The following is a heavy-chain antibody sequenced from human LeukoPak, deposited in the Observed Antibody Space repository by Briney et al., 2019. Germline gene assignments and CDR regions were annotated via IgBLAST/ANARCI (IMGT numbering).Heavy chain of an antibody. V-gene: IGHV3-11*05. D-gene: IGHD6-13*01. CDR2: ISTGSTYT. CDR3: ARDQGGTGSWYEGEGY. J-gene: IGHJ4*02. CDR1: GFIFSDYY. Sequence: GGSLRLSCAASGFIFSDYYMSWLRQAPGKGLEWVSYISTGSTYTTYADSVKGRFTISRDNAKNSLYLQMNSLRAEDTALYYCARDQGGTGSWYEGEGYWGQGTLVTVSS.